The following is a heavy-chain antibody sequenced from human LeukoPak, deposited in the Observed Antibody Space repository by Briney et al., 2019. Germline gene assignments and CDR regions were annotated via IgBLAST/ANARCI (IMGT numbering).Heavy chain of an antibody. CDR2: IYTTGST. J-gene: IGHJ6*03. CDR1: GGSIISGSYY. D-gene: IGHD3-10*01. Sequence: SETLSLTCTVSGGSIISGSYYWSWIRQPAGKGLGWIGRIYTTGSTNYNPSLKSRVTISVDTSKNQFSLKLSSVTAADTAVYYCARVSFGSGYYNYMDVWGKGTTVTVSS. V-gene: IGHV4-61*02. CDR3: ARVSFGSGYYNYMDV.